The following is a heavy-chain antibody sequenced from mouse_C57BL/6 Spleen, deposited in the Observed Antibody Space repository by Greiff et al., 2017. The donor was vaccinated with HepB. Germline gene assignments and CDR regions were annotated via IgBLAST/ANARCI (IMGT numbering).Heavy chain of an antibody. V-gene: IGHV1-26*01. CDR3: ARDSLVAY. Sequence: EVQLQQSGPELVKPGASVKISCKASGYTFTDYYMNWVKQSHGKSLEWIGDINPNNGGTSYNQKFKGKATLTVDKSSSTAYMELRSLTSEDSAVYYCARDSLVAYGGQGTLVTVSA. J-gene: IGHJ3*01. D-gene: IGHD4-1*01. CDR1: GYTFTDYY. CDR2: INPNNGGT.